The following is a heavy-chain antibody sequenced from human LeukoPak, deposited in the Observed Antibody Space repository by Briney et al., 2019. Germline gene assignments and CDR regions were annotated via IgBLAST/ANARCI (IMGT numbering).Heavy chain of an antibody. Sequence: GGSLRLSCAASGFTLSSYVMSWARQAPGKGPEWVSAMSHSGESTYYADSVKGRFTIFRDNSKNTLYLEMNSLRAEDTAVYYCAKGRAAGNLDMVFDCWGQGTLVTVSS. CDR2: MSHSGEST. J-gene: IGHJ4*02. CDR1: GFTLSSYV. D-gene: IGHD6-13*01. V-gene: IGHV3-23*01. CDR3: AKGRAAGNLDMVFDC.